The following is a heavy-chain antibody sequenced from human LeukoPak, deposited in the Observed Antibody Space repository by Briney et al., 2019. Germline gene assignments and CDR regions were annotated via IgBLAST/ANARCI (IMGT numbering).Heavy chain of an antibody. D-gene: IGHD3-3*01. V-gene: IGHV4-34*01. J-gene: IGHJ3*02. CDR2: INHSGSP. CDR3: ARWSGYYMSHGFDI. CDR1: GESRSRFY. Sequence: HPSETLSLTCAVSGESRSRFYWSWIRQSPGRGLEWIGEINHSGSPNYNPSLKSRVTISVDTSKNQFSLKLSSVTAADTAVYYCARWSGYYMSHGFDIWGQGTMVTVSS.